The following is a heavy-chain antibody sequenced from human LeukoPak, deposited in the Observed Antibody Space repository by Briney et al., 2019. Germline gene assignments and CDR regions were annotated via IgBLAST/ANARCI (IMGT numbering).Heavy chain of an antibody. D-gene: IGHD3-10*01. Sequence: SETLSLTCTVSGGSISSYYWSWIRQLPGKGLERIGYIYYSGSTNYNPSLKSRVTISVDTSKNQFSLKLSSVTAADTAVYYCARHRSGYGSGSLIDYWGQGTLVTVSS. CDR3: ARHRSGYGSGSLIDY. V-gene: IGHV4-59*08. CDR2: IYYSGST. CDR1: GGSISSYY. J-gene: IGHJ4*02.